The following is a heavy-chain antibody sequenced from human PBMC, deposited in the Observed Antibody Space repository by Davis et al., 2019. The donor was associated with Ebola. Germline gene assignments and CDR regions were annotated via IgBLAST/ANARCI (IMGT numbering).Heavy chain of an antibody. D-gene: IGHD3-16*01. CDR3: ARLHEGD. V-gene: IGHV4-59*12. CDR2: IYYSGST. J-gene: IGHJ3*01. CDR1: GTSIRPYY. Sequence: SETLSLTCTVSGTSIRPYYWSWIRQPPGKGLEWIGYIYYSGSTDYNPSLKSRVTISVDTSKNLFSLTLSFVTAADTAVYYCARLHEGDWGQGTMVTVSS.